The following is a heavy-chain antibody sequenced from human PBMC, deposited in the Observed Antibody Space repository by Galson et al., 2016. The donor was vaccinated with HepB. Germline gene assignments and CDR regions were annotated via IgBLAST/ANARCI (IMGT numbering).Heavy chain of an antibody. CDR2: IKQDGSEK. D-gene: IGHD4-23*01. Sequence: SLRLSCAASGFTFSSYWMGWVRQAPGKGLEWVANIKQDGSEKYYVDSVKGRFTISRDNAKNSLYLQLNSLRVEDTAVYYCVRDPYGGNGAWGQGTLVTVSS. CDR3: VRDPYGGNGA. CDR1: GFTFSSYW. V-gene: IGHV3-7*01. J-gene: IGHJ5*02.